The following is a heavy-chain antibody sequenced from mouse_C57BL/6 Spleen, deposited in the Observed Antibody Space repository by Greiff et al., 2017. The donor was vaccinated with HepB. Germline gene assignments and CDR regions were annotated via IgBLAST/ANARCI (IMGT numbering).Heavy chain of an antibody. CDR3: ARHYGNRAWFAY. CDR2: IHPNSGST. D-gene: IGHD2-1*01. V-gene: IGHV1-64*01. J-gene: IGHJ3*01. Sequence: QVQLQQPGAELVKPGASVKLSCKASGYTFTSYWMHWVKQRPGQGLEWIGMIHPNSGSTNYNEKFKSKATLTVDKSSSTAYMQLSSLTSEDSAVYYCARHYGNRAWFAYWGQGTLVTVSA. CDR1: GYTFTSYW.